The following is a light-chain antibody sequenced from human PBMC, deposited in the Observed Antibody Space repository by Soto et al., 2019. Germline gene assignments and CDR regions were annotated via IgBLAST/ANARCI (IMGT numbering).Light chain of an antibody. CDR1: SSDVGGYNY. J-gene: IGLJ1*01. CDR3: SSYTCSSTLYV. V-gene: IGLV2-14*01. Sequence: QSALTQPASVSGSPGQSITISCTGTSSDVGGYNYVSWYQQHPGKAPKLMIYDVSNRPSGVSNRFSGSKSDNTASLTISGLQAEDEADYYCSSYTCSSTLYVFGTVTKLTVL. CDR2: DVS.